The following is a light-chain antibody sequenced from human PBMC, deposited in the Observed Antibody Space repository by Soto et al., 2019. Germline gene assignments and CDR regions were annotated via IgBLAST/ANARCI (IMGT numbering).Light chain of an antibody. Sequence: DIQMTQSPSTLSASVGDRLTITCRASQSISSRLAWYQQKPGKAPNLLISDASTLESGVPSRFSGSGSGTEFTLTINNLQPDDFTTYYCQQYNSYSITFGQGTRLEIK. J-gene: IGKJ5*01. V-gene: IGKV1-5*01. CDR1: QSISSR. CDR3: QQYNSYSIT. CDR2: DAS.